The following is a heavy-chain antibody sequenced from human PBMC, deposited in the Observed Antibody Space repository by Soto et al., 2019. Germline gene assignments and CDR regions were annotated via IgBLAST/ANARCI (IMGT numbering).Heavy chain of an antibody. CDR2: IWYDGSNK. D-gene: IGHD4-17*01. CDR1: GFTFSSYG. J-gene: IGHJ6*02. CDR3: ARDITVTTTPPLGRSDYYYYGMDV. V-gene: IGHV3-33*01. Sequence: GGSLRLSCAASGFTFSSYGMHWVRQAPGKGLEWVAVIWYDGSNKYYADSVKGRFTISRDNSKNTLYLQMNSLRAEDTAVYYCARDITVTTTPPLGRSDYYYYGMDVWGQGTTVTVSS.